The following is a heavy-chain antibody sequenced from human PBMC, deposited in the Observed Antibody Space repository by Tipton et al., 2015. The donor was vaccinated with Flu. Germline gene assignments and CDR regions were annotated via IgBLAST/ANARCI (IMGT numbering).Heavy chain of an antibody. Sequence: TLSLTCTVSGGSISSYYWSWIRQPPGKGLEWIGYIYYSGSTNYNPSLKSRVTISVDTSKNQFSLKLSSVTAADTAVYYCARAGSVAAWGGWFDPWGQGTLVTVSS. CDR1: GGSISSYY. CDR2: IYYSGST. V-gene: IGHV4-59*01. CDR3: ARAGSVAAWGGWFDP. D-gene: IGHD3-16*01. J-gene: IGHJ5*02.